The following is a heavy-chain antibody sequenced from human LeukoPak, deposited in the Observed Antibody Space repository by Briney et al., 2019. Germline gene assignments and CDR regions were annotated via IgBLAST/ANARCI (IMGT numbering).Heavy chain of an antibody. CDR3: ATKGSGTGWWFDP. CDR1: GGTFSSYA. Sequence: SVKVSCKASGGTFSSYAISWVRQAPGQGLEWMGGIIPIFGTANYAQKFQGRVTMTEDTSTDTAYMELSSLRSEDTAVYYCATKGSGTGWWFDPWGQGTLVTVSS. J-gene: IGHJ5*02. V-gene: IGHV1-69*06. CDR2: IIPIFGTA. D-gene: IGHD3-10*01.